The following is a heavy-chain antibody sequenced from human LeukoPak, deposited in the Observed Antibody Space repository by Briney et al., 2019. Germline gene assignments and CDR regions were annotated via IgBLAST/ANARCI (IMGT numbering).Heavy chain of an antibody. D-gene: IGHD2-21*02. CDR3: AGMVTTPSAFDI. CDR2: INSDGSTT. Sequence: GSLRLSCAASGFTFSYYWMHWVRPAPGKGLVWVSRINSDGSTTSYADSVKGRFTISRDNAKNTLSLQMNTLRAEDAAVYYCAGMVTTPSAFDIWGQGTMVTVSS. CDR1: GFTFSYYW. V-gene: IGHV3-74*01. J-gene: IGHJ3*02.